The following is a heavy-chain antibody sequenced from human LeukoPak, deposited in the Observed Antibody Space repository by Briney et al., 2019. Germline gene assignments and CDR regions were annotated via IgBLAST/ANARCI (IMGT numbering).Heavy chain of an antibody. D-gene: IGHD3-22*01. CDR3: ARDYYDSSGYDWFDP. Sequence: PSETLSLTCTVSGGSISSYYWSRIRQPPGKGLEWIGYIYYSGSTNYNPSLKSRVTISVDTSKNQFSLKLSSVTAADTAVYYCARDYYDSSGYDWFDPWGQGTLVTVSS. V-gene: IGHV4-59*01. J-gene: IGHJ5*02. CDR1: GGSISSYY. CDR2: IYYSGST.